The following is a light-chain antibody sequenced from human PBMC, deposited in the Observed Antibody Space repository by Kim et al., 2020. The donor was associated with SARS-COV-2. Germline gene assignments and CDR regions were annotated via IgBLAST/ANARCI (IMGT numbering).Light chain of an antibody. Sequence: ETVLTQSPGTLSLSPGERATLSCSASQSVTNNYLAWYQQKPGQAPRLLIYGASSRATGIPDRFSGSGSGTDFTLTMTRLEPEDCAVYYCQQYGSSRYTFGQGTKLEI. CDR2: GAS. V-gene: IGKV3-20*01. CDR1: QSVTNNY. J-gene: IGKJ2*01. CDR3: QQYGSSRYT.